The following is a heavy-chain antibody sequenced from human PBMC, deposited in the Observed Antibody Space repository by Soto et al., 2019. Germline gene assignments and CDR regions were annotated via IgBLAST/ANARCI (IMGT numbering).Heavy chain of an antibody. J-gene: IGHJ6*02. CDR1: GGTFSSYA. CDR2: IIPIFGTA. Sequence: GASVKVSCKASGGTFSSYAISWVRQAPGQGLEWMGGIIPIFGTANYAQKFQGRVTITADESTSTAYMELSSLRSEDTAVYYCARAERLRGFYYYGMDVWGQGTTVTVSS. V-gene: IGHV1-69*13. D-gene: IGHD1-1*01. CDR3: ARAERLRGFYYYGMDV.